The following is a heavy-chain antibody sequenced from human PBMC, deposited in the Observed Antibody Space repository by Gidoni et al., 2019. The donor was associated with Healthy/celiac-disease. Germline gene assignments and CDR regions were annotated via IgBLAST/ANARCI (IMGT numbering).Heavy chain of an antibody. Sequence: QVQLLRSRAEVNKPGASVKVSFKASGYTFTSYGISLVRQAPGQGLEWMGWISAYNGNTTYAQKLQGRVTMHPDTSTSTAYMELRSLRSDDTAVYYCARVDCSSTSCYRGGDFDYWGQGTLVTVSS. CDR3: ARVDCSSTSCYRGGDFDY. CDR2: ISAYNGNT. V-gene: IGHV1-18*01. J-gene: IGHJ4*02. CDR1: GYTFTSYG. D-gene: IGHD2-2*01.